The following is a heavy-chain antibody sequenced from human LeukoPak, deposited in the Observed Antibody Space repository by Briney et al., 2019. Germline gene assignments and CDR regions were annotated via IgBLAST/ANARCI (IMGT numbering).Heavy chain of an antibody. V-gene: IGHV3-21*01. D-gene: IGHD1-26*01. Sequence: GGSLRLSCAASGFPFSTYSMNWVRQAPGKGLEWVPSITSSSDSKYYADSIKGRLTISRDNARNSLHLQMNSLRAEDTAVYYCAREIMGGTFDYWGQGALVTVSS. CDR2: ITSSSDSK. J-gene: IGHJ4*02. CDR1: GFPFSTYS. CDR3: AREIMGGTFDY.